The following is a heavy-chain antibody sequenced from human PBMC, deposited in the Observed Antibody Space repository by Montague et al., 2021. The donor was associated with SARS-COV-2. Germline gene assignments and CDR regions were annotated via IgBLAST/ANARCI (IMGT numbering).Heavy chain of an antibody. Sequence: SETLSLTCAVYGGSFSGYYWSWIRQPPGKGLDWIGEINHSGSTNYNPSLKSRVTISVDTSKNQFSLKLSSVTAADTAVYYCARGYQLRFLEWSSRQSTFDYWGQGTLVTVSS. V-gene: IGHV4-34*01. D-gene: IGHD3-3*01. J-gene: IGHJ4*02. CDR2: INHSGST. CDR3: ARGYQLRFLEWSSRQSTFDY. CDR1: GGSFSGYY.